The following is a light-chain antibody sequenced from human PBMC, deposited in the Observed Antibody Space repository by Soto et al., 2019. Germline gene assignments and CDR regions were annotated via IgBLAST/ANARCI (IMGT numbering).Light chain of an antibody. V-gene: IGLV1-47*01. CDR1: ASTIGRNY. Sequence: QSVLTQSPSPSGTPGQRVTISCSGSASTIGRNYVYWYQQLPGTAPKLLIYRNSQRPSGVPDRFSGSKSGTSASLAISGLRSEDEADYYCAAWDDNLSGLYVFGAGTKVTVL. CDR2: RNS. CDR3: AAWDDNLSGLYV. J-gene: IGLJ1*01.